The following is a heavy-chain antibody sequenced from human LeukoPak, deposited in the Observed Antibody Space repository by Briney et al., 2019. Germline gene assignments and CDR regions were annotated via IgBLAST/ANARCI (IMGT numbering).Heavy chain of an antibody. D-gene: IGHD5-12*01. CDR2: ISYDGSNK. CDR1: GFSFSSYG. J-gene: IGHJ6*02. Sequence: GRSLRLSCAASGFSFSSYGMHWVRQAPRKGLEWVAVISYDGSNKYYADSVKGRFTNSRDNSKNTLYLQMNSLRAEDTAVYYCAKDLTPSNPYSGYDYYYYCGMDVWGQGTTVTVSS. CDR3: AKDLTPSNPYSGYDYYYYCGMDV. V-gene: IGHV3-30*18.